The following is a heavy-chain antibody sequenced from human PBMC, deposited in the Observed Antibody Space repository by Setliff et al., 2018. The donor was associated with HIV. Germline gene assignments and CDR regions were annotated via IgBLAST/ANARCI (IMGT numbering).Heavy chain of an antibody. CDR1: GGSISFYY. Sequence: SETLSLTCSISGGSISFYYWNWLRQTPGKGLEWIAYTFDNGNTHYNPSLKSRVTMSVDTSKNQFSLIVTSVTAADTAIYYCARHRDGGTYPLDYWGQGTLVTVSS. D-gene: IGHD1-26*01. J-gene: IGHJ4*02. CDR2: TFDNGNT. CDR3: ARHRDGGTYPLDY. V-gene: IGHV4-59*08.